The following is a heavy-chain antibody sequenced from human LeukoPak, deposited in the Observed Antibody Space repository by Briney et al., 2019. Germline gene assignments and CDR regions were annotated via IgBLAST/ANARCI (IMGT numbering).Heavy chain of an antibody. Sequence: SGTLSLTCTVSGASISSSSYYWGWIRQPPGKGLEWIGSIYYSGSTYYNPSLKSRVTISVDTSKNHFSLKLSSVTAADTAVYYCARLAGFGARGPNPDINYYYYYMDVWGKGTTVTVSS. CDR1: GASISSSSYY. CDR2: IYYSGST. CDR3: ARLAGFGARGPNPDINYYYYYMDV. V-gene: IGHV4-39*01. J-gene: IGHJ6*03. D-gene: IGHD3-10*01.